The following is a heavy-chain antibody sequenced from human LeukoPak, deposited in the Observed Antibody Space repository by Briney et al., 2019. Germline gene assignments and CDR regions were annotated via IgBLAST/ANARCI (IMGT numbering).Heavy chain of an antibody. J-gene: IGHJ4*02. CDR1: GFTFSSYS. CDR3: ARDRPETYFDY. V-gene: IGHV3-21*01. CDR2: ISSSSSYI. Sequence: GGSLRLSCAASGFTFSSYSMNWVRQAPGKGLKWVSSISSSSSYIYYADSVKGRFTISRDNAKNSLYLQMNSLRAEDTAVYYCARDRPETYFDYWGQGTLVTVSS.